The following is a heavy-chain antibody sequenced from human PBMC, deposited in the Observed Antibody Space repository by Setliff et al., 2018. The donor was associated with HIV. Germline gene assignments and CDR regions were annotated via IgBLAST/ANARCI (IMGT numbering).Heavy chain of an antibody. J-gene: IGHJ4*02. CDR1: GDTLSSYA. CDR3: ARGRASGSANSG. CDR2: IIPIFGTA. D-gene: IGHD7-27*01. V-gene: IGHV1-69*13. Sequence: SVKVSCKTSGDTLSSYAITWVRQAPGQGLEWMGRIIPIFGTADYAQKFQGRVTLTADESTSIAYMELNSLRSEDTAVYYCARGRASGSANSGWGQGTLGHRLL.